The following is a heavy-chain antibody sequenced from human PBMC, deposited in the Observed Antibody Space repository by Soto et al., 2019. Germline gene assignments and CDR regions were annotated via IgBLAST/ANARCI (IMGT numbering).Heavy chain of an antibody. CDR2: ISAYNGNT. V-gene: IGHV1-18*01. CDR3: ARQADYDILTGYYNPRFDY. CDR1: GYTFTSYG. J-gene: IGHJ4*02. D-gene: IGHD3-9*01. Sequence: QVQLVQSGAEVKKPGASVKVSCKASGYTFTSYGISWVRQAPGQGLEWMGWISAYNGNTNYAQKLQGRVTMTTDTSTSTAYMVLRSLRSDDTAVYYCARQADYDILTGYYNPRFDYWGQGTLVTVSS.